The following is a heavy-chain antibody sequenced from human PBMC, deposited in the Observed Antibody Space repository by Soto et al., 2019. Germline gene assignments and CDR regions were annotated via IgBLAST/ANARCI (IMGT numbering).Heavy chain of an antibody. CDR1: GFTFNTYS. J-gene: IGHJ4*02. V-gene: IGHV3-33*01. CDR2: IWYDGTQK. CDR3: ARAGGTTVTGLWHFDS. D-gene: IGHD4-17*01. Sequence: GGSLRLSCEASGFTFNTYSMHWVRQPPGKGLEWLAAIWYDGTQKYYADSVKGRFIISRDNSKKTLYLEMNSLRAEDTAVYYCARAGGTTVTGLWHFDSWGQGTLVTVSS.